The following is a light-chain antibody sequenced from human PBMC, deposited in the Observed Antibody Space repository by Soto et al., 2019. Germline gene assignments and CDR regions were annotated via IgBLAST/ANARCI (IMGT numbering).Light chain of an antibody. CDR1: SSAVGGYNY. CDR2: DVR. CDR3: ISYTSSSTWV. V-gene: IGLV2-14*01. J-gene: IGLJ3*02. Sequence: QSALTQPASVSGSPGQSITISCTGTSSAVGGYNYVSWYQQHPGKAPKLMIYDVRNRPSGVSNRFSGAKSGNTASLTISGLQAEDDADYYCISYTSSSTWVFGGGTKVTVL.